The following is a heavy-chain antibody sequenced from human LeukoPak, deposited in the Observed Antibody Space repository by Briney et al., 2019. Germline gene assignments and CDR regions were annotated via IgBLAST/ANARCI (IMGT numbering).Heavy chain of an antibody. CDR2: IIPILGIA. Sequence: SVKVSCKASGGTFSSYAIGWVRQAPGQGLEWMGRIIPILGIANYAQKFQGRVTITADKSTSTAYMELSSLRSEDTAVYYCARVLASVGTLPDYWGQGTLVTVSS. CDR3: ARVLASVGTLPDY. CDR1: GGTFSSYA. J-gene: IGHJ4*02. V-gene: IGHV1-69*04. D-gene: IGHD3-3*01.